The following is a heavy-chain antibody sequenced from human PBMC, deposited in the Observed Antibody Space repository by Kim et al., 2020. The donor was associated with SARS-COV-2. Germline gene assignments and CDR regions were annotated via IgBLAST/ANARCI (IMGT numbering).Heavy chain of an antibody. J-gene: IGHJ6*02. Sequence: ASVKVSCKASGYTFTSYGISWVRQAPGQGLEWMGWISAYNGNTNYAQKLQGRVTMTTDTSTSTAYMELRSLRSDDTAVYYCAREGFGELSMLFYYYGMDVWGQGTTVTVSS. CDR1: GYTFTSYG. CDR2: ISAYNGNT. CDR3: AREGFGELSMLFYYYGMDV. V-gene: IGHV1-18*01. D-gene: IGHD3-10*01.